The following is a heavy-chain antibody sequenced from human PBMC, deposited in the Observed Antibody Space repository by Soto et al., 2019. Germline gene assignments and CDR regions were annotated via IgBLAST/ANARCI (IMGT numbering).Heavy chain of an antibody. J-gene: IGHJ6*03. V-gene: IGHV4-59*01. CDR3: ARVSFVFWSDYSHGSEYYYYYMDV. CDR1: GGSISSYY. D-gene: IGHD3-3*01. Sequence: PSETLSLTCTVSGGSISSYYWSWIRQPPGKGLEWIGYIYYSGSTNYNPSLKSRVTISVDTSKNQFSLKLSSVTAADTAVYYCARVSFVFWSDYSHGSEYYYYYMDVWGKGTTVTVSS. CDR2: IYYSGST.